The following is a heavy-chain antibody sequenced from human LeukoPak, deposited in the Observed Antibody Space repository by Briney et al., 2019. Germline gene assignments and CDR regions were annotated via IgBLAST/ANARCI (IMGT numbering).Heavy chain of an antibody. CDR3: ASLDCSSTSCYDFDY. CDR2: INHSGST. V-gene: IGHV4-34*01. CDR1: GGSFSGYY. D-gene: IGHD2-2*01. Sequence: SETLSLTCAVYGGSFSGYYWSWIRQPPGKGLEWIGEINHSGSTNYNPSLKSRVTISVDTCKNQFSLKLSSVTAADTAVYYCASLDCSSTSCYDFDYWGQGTLVTVSS. J-gene: IGHJ4*02.